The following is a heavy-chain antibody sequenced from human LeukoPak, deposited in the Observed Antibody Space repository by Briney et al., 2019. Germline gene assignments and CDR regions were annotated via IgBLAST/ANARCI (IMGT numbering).Heavy chain of an antibody. V-gene: IGHV3-21*01. D-gene: IGHD4-17*01. CDR3: ARGGSMTTPRYYFDY. CDR2: ISSSSSYI. CDR1: GFTFSSDS. J-gene: IGHJ4*02. Sequence: GGSLRLSCAASGFTFSSDSMNWVRQAPGKGLEWVSSISSSSSYIYYADSVKGRFTISRDNAKNSLYLQMNSLRAEDTAVYYCARGGSMTTPRYYFDYWGQGTLVTVSS.